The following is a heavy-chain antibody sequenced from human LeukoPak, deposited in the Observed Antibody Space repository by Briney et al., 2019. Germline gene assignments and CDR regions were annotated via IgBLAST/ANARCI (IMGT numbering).Heavy chain of an antibody. CDR3: ARDQYYGTSGYQSHLPFEY. Sequence: PGGPLRLSCAASGFTFSSYSMNWVRQAPGKGLEWVSSIGSTSIYIYYADSVKGRFTISRDNAKNSLYLQMNSLRAEDTAVYYCARDQYYGTSGYQSHLPFEYWGQGTLVTVSS. CDR1: GFTFSSYS. V-gene: IGHV3-21*01. D-gene: IGHD3-22*01. J-gene: IGHJ4*02. CDR2: IGSTSIYI.